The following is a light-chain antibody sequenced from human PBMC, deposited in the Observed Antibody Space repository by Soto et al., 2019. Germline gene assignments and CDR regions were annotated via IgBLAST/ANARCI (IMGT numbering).Light chain of an antibody. V-gene: IGKV2-28*01. Sequence: DIVMTQSPLSLPVTPGEPASISCRSSQSLLHSNGYTYLDWYLQKPGQSPQLLIYLGFNRASGVPDRFSGSGSGTECTLNISRVEAEDVGVYYCMQGLQTLYTFGQGTKLEIK. CDR2: LGF. CDR1: QSLLHSNGYTY. CDR3: MQGLQTLYT. J-gene: IGKJ2*01.